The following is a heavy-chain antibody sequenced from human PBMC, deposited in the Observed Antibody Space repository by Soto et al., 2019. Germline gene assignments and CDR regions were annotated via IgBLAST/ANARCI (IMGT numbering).Heavy chain of an antibody. CDR1: GYTFTTYG. CDR2: ISPNNDNR. D-gene: IGHD2-15*01. V-gene: IGHV1-18*01. J-gene: IGHJ4*02. Sequence: QVQLVQSGAEVKMPGASVKVSCKASGYTFTTYGIAWVRQAPGQAPEWVGWISPNNDNRHFAQKLLGRLTMTTDTSTSSVYMELRSLRSDDTAVYYCARDDCFGATCYIGYYWGQGTLVTVSS. CDR3: ARDDCFGATCYIGYY.